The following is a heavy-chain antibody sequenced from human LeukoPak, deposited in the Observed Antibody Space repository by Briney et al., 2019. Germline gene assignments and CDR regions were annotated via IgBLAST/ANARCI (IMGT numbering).Heavy chain of an antibody. Sequence: PGGSLRLSCAASGFTFSSYGMHWVRQAPGKGLEWVAVISYDGSNKYYADSVKGRFTISRDNSKNTLYLQMNSLRAEDTAVYYCAKELRSISATTGFDYWGQGTLVTVSS. V-gene: IGHV3-30*18. D-gene: IGHD1-20*01. J-gene: IGHJ4*02. CDR1: GFTFSSYG. CDR2: ISYDGSNK. CDR3: AKELRSISATTGFDY.